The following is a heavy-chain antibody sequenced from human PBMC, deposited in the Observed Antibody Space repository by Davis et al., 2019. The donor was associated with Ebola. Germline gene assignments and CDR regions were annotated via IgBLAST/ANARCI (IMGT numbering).Heavy chain of an antibody. CDR2: FGTSGDT. D-gene: IGHD2-8*01. Sequence: GGSLRLSCAASGFIFRSYVMSRVRQAPGKGLEWVSTFGTSGDTYYADSVKGRFTISRDNAKNSLYLQMNSLRAEDTAVYYCARNGRPLDYGGQGTLVTVSS. J-gene: IGHJ4*02. CDR1: GFIFRSYV. CDR3: ARNGRPLDY. V-gene: IGHV3-21*04.